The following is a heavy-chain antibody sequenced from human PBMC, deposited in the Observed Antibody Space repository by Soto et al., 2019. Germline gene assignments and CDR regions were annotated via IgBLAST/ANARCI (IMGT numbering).Heavy chain of an antibody. J-gene: IGHJ5*02. CDR3: ARAPSLRQQLINWFDP. Sequence: ASVKVSCKASGYTFTSYDINWVRQATGQGLEWMGWMNPNSGNTGYAQKFQGRVTMTRNTSISTAYMELSSLRSEDTAVYYCARAPSLRQQLINWFDPWGQGTLVTVSS. CDR2: MNPNSGNT. D-gene: IGHD6-13*01. CDR1: GYTFTSYD. V-gene: IGHV1-8*01.